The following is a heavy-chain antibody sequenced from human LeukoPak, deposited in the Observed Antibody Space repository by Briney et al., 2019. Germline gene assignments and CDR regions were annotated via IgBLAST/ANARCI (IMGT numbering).Heavy chain of an antibody. Sequence: PGGSLRLSCAASGFTFSSYSMNWVRQAPGKGLEWVSSISSSSSYIYYADSVKGRFTISRDNAKNSLYLQMNSLRAEDTAVYYCARDSYCSRTSCNAPNFLDYWGQGTLVTVSS. J-gene: IGHJ4*02. CDR3: ARDSYCSRTSCNAPNFLDY. CDR2: ISSSSSYI. CDR1: GFTFSSYS. V-gene: IGHV3-21*01. D-gene: IGHD2-2*01.